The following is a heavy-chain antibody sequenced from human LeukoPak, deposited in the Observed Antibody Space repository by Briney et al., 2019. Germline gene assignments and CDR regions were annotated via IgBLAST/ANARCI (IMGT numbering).Heavy chain of an antibody. CDR1: GGSFSGYY. J-gene: IGHJ5*02. D-gene: IGHD3-3*01. CDR2: INHSGST. Sequence: PSETLSLTCAVYGGSFSGYYWSWIRQPPGKGLEWIGEINHSGSTKYNPSLKSRVTISVDTSKNQFSLKLSAVTAADTAVYYCARAQPQRRITIFGVVIIPVPFDPWGQGTLVTVSS. V-gene: IGHV4-34*01. CDR3: ARAQPQRRITIFGVVIIPVPFDP.